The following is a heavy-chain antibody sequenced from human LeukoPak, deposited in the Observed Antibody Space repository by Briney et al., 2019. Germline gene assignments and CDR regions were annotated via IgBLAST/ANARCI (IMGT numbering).Heavy chain of an antibody. Sequence: PSETLSLTCAVYGGSFSGYYWSWIRQPPGKGLEWIGEINHSGSTNYNPSLKSRVTISVDTSKNQFSLKLSSVTAADTPVYYCARELYVAVAGTAPNWFDPWGQGTLVTVSS. CDR3: ARELYVAVAGTAPNWFDP. V-gene: IGHV4-34*01. CDR2: INHSGST. J-gene: IGHJ5*02. CDR1: GGSFSGYY. D-gene: IGHD6-19*01.